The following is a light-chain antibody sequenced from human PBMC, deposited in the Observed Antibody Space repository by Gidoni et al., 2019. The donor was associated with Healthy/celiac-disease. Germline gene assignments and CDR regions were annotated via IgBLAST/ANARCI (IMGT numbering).Light chain of an antibody. CDR2: KAS. Sequence: DIQMTQSPSTLSASVGDRVTITCRAGQSISSWLAWYQQKPGKAPKLLIYKASSLERGVPSRFGGGGSGAEFTLTISSLQPDDFATYYCQQYNSYWTFGQGTKVEIK. V-gene: IGKV1-5*03. CDR3: QQYNSYWT. CDR1: QSISSW. J-gene: IGKJ1*01.